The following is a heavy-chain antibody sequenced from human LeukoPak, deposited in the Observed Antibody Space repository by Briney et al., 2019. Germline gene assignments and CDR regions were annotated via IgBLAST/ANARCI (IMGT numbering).Heavy chain of an antibody. J-gene: IGHJ4*02. V-gene: IGHV3-33*01. CDR3: ARYDGYVFYIDY. D-gene: IGHD5-24*01. Sequence: GGSLRLSCAASGFTFSSYGMHWVRQAPGKGLGWVAVIWHDGSNQYYADSVKGRFTISRDNSKNTLYLQMDSLRAEDTAIYYCARYDGYVFYIDYWGQGTLVTVSS. CDR2: IWHDGSNQ. CDR1: GFTFSSYG.